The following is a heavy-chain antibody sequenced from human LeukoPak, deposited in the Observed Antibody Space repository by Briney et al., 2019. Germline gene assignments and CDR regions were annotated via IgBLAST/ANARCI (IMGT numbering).Heavy chain of an antibody. J-gene: IGHJ4*02. CDR3: AKDRKIYGDYVEYFDY. CDR2: ISVSGGST. D-gene: IGHD4-17*01. CDR1: GFTFSSYA. Sequence: GGSLRLSCAASGFTFSSYAMSWVRQAPGKGLEWVSAISVSGGSTYYADSVKGRFTISRDNSKNTLYLQMNSLRAEDTAVYYCAKDRKIYGDYVEYFDYWGQGTLVTVSS. V-gene: IGHV3-23*01.